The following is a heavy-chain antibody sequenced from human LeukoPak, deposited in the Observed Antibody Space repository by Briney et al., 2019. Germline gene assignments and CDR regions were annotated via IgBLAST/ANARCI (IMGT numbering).Heavy chain of an antibody. J-gene: IGHJ6*02. Sequence: PGGSLRLSCAASGFTFSSYGMHWVRQAPGKGLGWVAFIRYDGSNKYYADSVKGRFTISRDNSKNTLYLQMNSLRAEDTAVYYCAKDRGYSYGYYYYGMDVWGQGTTVTVSS. V-gene: IGHV3-30*02. D-gene: IGHD5-18*01. CDR3: AKDRGYSYGYYYYGMDV. CDR1: GFTFSSYG. CDR2: IRYDGSNK.